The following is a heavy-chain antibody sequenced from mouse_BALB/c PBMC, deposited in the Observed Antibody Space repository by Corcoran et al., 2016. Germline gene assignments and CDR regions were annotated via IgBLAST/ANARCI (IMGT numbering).Heavy chain of an antibody. Sequence: QVQLQQSGAELMKPGASVKISCKATGYTFSSYWIEWIKQRPGHGLEWIGEILPGSGSTNYNEKFEGKATFTADTSSNTAYMQLSSLTSEDSAVYYCARGSTMITTFAYLGQGTLVTVSA. D-gene: IGHD2-4*01. CDR2: ILPGSGST. CDR3: ARGSTMITTFAY. CDR1: GYTFSSYW. V-gene: IGHV1-9*01. J-gene: IGHJ3*01.